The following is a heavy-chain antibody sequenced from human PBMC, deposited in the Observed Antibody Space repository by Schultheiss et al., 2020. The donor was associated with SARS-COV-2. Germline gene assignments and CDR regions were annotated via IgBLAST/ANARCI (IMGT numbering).Heavy chain of an antibody. CDR3: ARGSMAYCGGDCIDY. Sequence: SETLSLTCAVYGGSFSGYYWSWIRQPPGKGLEWIGEINHSGSTNYNPSLKSRVTISVDTSKNQFSLKLSSVTAADTAVYYCARGSMAYCGGDCIDYWGQGTLVTVSS. CDR1: GGSFSGYY. D-gene: IGHD2-21*02. CDR2: INHSGST. V-gene: IGHV4-34*01. J-gene: IGHJ4*02.